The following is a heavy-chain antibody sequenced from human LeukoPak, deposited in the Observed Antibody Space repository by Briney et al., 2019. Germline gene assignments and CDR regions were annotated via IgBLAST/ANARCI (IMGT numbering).Heavy chain of an antibody. CDR2: IYSGGST. J-gene: IGHJ1*01. CDR1: GFTLSSYS. CDR3: ASDSYSPEYFQH. Sequence: GGSLRLSCAASGFTLSSYSMNWVRQAPGKGLEWVSVIYSGGSTFYADSVKGRFTISRDNSKNTLYLRMNSLRAEDTAVYYCASDSYSPEYFQHWGQGTLVTVSS. V-gene: IGHV3-66*01. D-gene: IGHD2-15*01.